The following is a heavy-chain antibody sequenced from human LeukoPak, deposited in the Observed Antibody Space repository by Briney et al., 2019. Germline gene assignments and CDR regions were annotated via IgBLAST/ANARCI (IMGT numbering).Heavy chain of an antibody. CDR3: ARQPKRENYFDY. CDR1: GFTFDDYG. V-gene: IGHV3-23*01. CDR2: ISASGGST. D-gene: IGHD1-26*01. J-gene: IGHJ4*02. Sequence: GGSLRLSCAASGFTFDDYGMSWVRQAPGKGPEWVSGISASGGSTYYTDSAKGRFTISRDNSKTTLYLQMDSLRAEDTAVYYCARQPKRENYFDYWGQGTLVTVSS.